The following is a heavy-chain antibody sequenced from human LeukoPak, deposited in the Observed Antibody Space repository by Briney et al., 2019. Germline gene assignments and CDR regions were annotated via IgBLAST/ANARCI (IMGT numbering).Heavy chain of an antibody. Sequence: SVKVSCKASGYTFTSYGISWVRQAPGQGLEWMGRIIPILGIANYAQKFQGRVTITADKSTSTAYMELSSLRSEDTAVYYCASLIQGIAAAGTIFDYWGQGTLVTVSS. CDR2: IIPILGIA. V-gene: IGHV1-69*04. CDR1: GYTFTSYG. J-gene: IGHJ4*02. CDR3: ASLIQGIAAAGTIFDY. D-gene: IGHD6-13*01.